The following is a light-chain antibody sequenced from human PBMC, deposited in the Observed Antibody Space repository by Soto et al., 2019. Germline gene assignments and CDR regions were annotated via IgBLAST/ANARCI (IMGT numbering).Light chain of an antibody. CDR2: GAS. V-gene: IGKV3-20*01. CDR1: QSVSSY. Sequence: EMVMTQSPATLSVSPGERATLSCRASQSVSSYLAWYQQKPGQPPRLLIYGASSRATGIPDRFSGSGSGTDFTLTIRKLEPEDFAVYYCQQYGSSPRTFGQGTKVEI. J-gene: IGKJ1*01. CDR3: QQYGSSPRT.